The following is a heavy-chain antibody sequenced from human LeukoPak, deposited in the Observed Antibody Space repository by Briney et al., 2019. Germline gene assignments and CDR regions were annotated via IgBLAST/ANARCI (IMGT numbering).Heavy chain of an antibody. CDR2: ISYDGSNK. D-gene: IGHD3-22*01. CDR3: AKDIGHSSGYYAAYFQH. V-gene: IGHV3-30*18. Sequence: QPGRSLRLSCAASGFTFSSYGMHWVRQAPGKGLEWVAVISYDGSNKYYADSVKGRFTISRDNSKNTLYLQMNSLRAEDTAVYYCAKDIGHSSGYYAAYFQHWGQGTLVTVSS. J-gene: IGHJ1*01. CDR1: GFTFSSYG.